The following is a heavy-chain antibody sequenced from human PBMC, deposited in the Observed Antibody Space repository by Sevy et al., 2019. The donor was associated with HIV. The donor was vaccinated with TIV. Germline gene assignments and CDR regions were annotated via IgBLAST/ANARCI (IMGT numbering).Heavy chain of an antibody. CDR1: GFTLSSYC. CDR2: ISSSSSSI. J-gene: IGHJ4*02. CDR3: ARAEGYYGGRNFDS. D-gene: IGHD1-26*01. V-gene: IGHV3-48*02. Sequence: GGSLRLSCAVSGFTLSSYCMNWVRQAPGKGLEWVSYISSSSSSIYYADSVKGRFTISRDNAKNSLYLQMNSLRDEDTAGYYCARAEGYYGGRNFDSWGQGTLVTVSS.